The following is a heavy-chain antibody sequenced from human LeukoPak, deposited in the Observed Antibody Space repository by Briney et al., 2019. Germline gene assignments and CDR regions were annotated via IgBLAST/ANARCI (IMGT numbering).Heavy chain of an antibody. CDR1: GASMKDNY. D-gene: IGHD3-3*01. CDR2: IYSSGAT. J-gene: IGHJ4*02. CDR3: ARGPLMRVSGTIDY. V-gene: IGHV4-4*07. Sequence: PSETLSLTCTVSGASMKDNYWSWIRQPARKRLEWIGRIYSSGATDYSPSLKSRVTMSIEASKNQFSLNLRSVTATDTAVYYCARGPLMRVSGTIDYWGQGTLATVSS.